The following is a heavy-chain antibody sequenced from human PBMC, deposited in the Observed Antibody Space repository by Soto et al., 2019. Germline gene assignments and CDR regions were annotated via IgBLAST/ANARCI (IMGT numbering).Heavy chain of an antibody. CDR2: IDHSGST. Sequence: QVQLQQWGAGLLKPSETLSLTCAVYGGSFSGYYWSWIRQPPGKGLEWIGEIDHSGSTNYNPSLKSRVTISVDTSKNQFSLKLSSVTAADTAVYYCARRETYYYDSSGYHGPYYFDYWGQGTLVTVSS. D-gene: IGHD3-22*01. CDR3: ARRETYYYDSSGYHGPYYFDY. CDR1: GGSFSGYY. V-gene: IGHV4-34*01. J-gene: IGHJ4*02.